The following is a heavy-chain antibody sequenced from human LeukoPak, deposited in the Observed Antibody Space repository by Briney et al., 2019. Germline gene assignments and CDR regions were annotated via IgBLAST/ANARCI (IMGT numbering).Heavy chain of an antibody. J-gene: IGHJ5*02. CDR2: IIPIFGTA. D-gene: IGHD3-3*01. CDR1: GGTFSSYA. V-gene: IGHV1-69*13. Sequence: GASVNVSCKASGGTFSSYAISWVRQAPGQGLEWMGGIIPIFGTANYAQKFQGRVTITADESTSTAYMELSSLRSEDTAVYYCALRFPEGGLLDPWGQGTLVTVSS. CDR3: ALRFPEGGLLDP.